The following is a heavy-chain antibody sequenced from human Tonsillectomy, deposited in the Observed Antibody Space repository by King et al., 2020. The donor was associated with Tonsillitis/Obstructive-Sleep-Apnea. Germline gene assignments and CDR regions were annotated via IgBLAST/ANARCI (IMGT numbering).Heavy chain of an antibody. CDR1: GGSVSSGGYY. D-gene: IGHD3-16*01. CDR2: ISYSGST. V-gene: IGHV4-31*03. CDR3: ARARSVGDGMDV. Sequence: QLQESGPGLLKPSQTLSLTCTVSGGSVSSGGYYWSWIRQHPGKGLEWIGYISYSGSTYYNPSLKSRVTISVDTSKKFFSLKLSSVIAADTAVYFCARARSVGDGMDVWGQGTTVTVSS. J-gene: IGHJ6*02.